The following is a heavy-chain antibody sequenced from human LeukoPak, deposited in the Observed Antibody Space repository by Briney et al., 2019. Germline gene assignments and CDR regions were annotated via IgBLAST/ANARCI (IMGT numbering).Heavy chain of an antibody. CDR2: IKSKSDGGTT. D-gene: IGHD3-10*01. Sequence: PGGSLRLSCAASGFTFSNAWMSWVRQAPGKGLEWVGSIKSKSDGGTTDYAAPVKGRFTVSRDDSKNTLYLQMDSLKTEDTAVYYCTPVGAPAYFQHWGQGALITVSS. CDR1: GFTFSNAW. CDR3: TPVGAPAYFQH. V-gene: IGHV3-15*01. J-gene: IGHJ1*01.